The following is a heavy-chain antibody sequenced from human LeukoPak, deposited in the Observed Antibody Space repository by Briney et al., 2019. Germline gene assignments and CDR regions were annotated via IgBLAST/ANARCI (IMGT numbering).Heavy chain of an antibody. V-gene: IGHV3-48*03. Sequence: PGGSLRLSCAASGFTFSSYEMNWVRQAPGKGLERVSYISSSGSTIYYADSVKGRFTISRDNAKNSLYLQMNSLRAEDTAVYYCARDAGYSSGWYGVEGLDYWGQGTLVTVSS. D-gene: IGHD6-19*01. J-gene: IGHJ4*02. CDR1: GFTFSSYE. CDR2: ISSSGSTI. CDR3: ARDAGYSSGWYGVEGLDY.